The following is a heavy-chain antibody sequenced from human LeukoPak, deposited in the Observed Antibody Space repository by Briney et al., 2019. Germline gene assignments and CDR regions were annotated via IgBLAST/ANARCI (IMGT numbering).Heavy chain of an antibody. Sequence: GGSLRLSCAASGFTFSSYAMHWVRQAPGKGLEWVAVISYDGSNKYYADSVKGRFTISRDNSKNTLYLQMNSLRAEDTAVYYCAKEYSSGWYLSLDYWGQGTLVTVSS. J-gene: IGHJ4*02. CDR2: ISYDGSNK. D-gene: IGHD6-19*01. CDR1: GFTFSSYA. CDR3: AKEYSSGWYLSLDY. V-gene: IGHV3-30*04.